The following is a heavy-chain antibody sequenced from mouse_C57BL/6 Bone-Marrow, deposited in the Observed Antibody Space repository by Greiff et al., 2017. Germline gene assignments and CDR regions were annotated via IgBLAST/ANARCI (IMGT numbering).Heavy chain of an antibody. V-gene: IGHV1-39*01. CDR3: APHYYGSSYGFAY. CDR2: INPNYGTT. J-gene: IGHJ3*01. Sequence: LVKPGASVKISCKASGYSFTDYNMNWVKQSNGKSLEWIGVINPNYGTTSYNQKFKGKATLTVDQSSSTAYMQLNSLTSEDSAVYYCAPHYYGSSYGFAYWGQGTLVTVSA. CDR1: GYSFTDYN. D-gene: IGHD1-1*01.